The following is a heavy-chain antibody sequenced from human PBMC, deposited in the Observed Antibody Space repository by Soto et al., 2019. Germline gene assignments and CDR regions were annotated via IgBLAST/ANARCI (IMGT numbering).Heavy chain of an antibody. V-gene: IGHV3-30*18. CDR2: ISYDGSEE. CDR3: AKDLGYCSGYSCYLFDY. D-gene: IGHD2-15*01. Sequence: GGSLRLSCAASGFTFSRFGMHWVRQAPGKGLEWVAVISYDGSEEDYGDSVKGRFTISRDNPKNTLYLQMSSLRAEDTAVYYCAKDLGYCSGYSCYLFDYWGQGTLVTVSS. CDR1: GFTFSRFG. J-gene: IGHJ4*02.